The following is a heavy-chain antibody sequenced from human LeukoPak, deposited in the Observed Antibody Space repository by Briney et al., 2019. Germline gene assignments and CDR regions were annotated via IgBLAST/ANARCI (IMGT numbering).Heavy chain of an antibody. CDR1: GFTFSAYT. CDR2: ISSSSVSI. V-gene: IGHV3-21*01. D-gene: IGHD3-10*02. J-gene: IGHJ6*04. Sequence: GGSLRLSCAASGFTFSAYTMSWVRQSPGRGLEWVSSISSSSVSIYYADSLRGRFIISRDNAKNSLYLQMNSLRAEDTAVYYCAELGITMIGGVWGKGTTVTISS. CDR3: AELGITMIGGV.